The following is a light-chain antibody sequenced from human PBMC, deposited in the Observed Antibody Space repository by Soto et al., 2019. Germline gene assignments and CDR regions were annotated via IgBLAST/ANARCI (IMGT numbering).Light chain of an antibody. CDR3: QQYDNLPLI. Sequence: DIQMTQSPSSLSASVGDRVTITCQASQDISNYLNWYQQKPGKAPKFLIYDASNLERGVPSRFSGSGSGTDFTLTISSLQPEDFATYYCQQYDNLPLIFGQGTRLEIK. CDR1: QDISNY. J-gene: IGKJ5*01. V-gene: IGKV1-33*01. CDR2: DAS.